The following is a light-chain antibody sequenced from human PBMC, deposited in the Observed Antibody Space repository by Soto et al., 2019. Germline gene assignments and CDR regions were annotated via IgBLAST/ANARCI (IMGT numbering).Light chain of an antibody. CDR2: GAS. V-gene: IGKV3-20*01. CDR1: QSVRDNN. Sequence: EIVLTQSPDTVSLSPGQRVTLSCRASQSVRDNNLAWYQQKPGQAPRLLIYGASTRASDIPDRFSGSGSGTDFTLTINSLEPEDFAVYYCQQYGTSMYTFGQGTKLDIK. CDR3: QQYGTSMYT. J-gene: IGKJ2*01.